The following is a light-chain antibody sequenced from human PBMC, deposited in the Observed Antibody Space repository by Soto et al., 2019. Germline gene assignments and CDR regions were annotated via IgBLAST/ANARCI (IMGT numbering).Light chain of an antibody. CDR2: GAS. CDR1: QSVGSSH. Sequence: EIVLTQSPGTLSLSPGGRATLSCRASQSVGSSHLAWYQQKRGQAPRLLIYGASGRATGIPDRFSGSGSGTDFTLTISRLESEDFAVYFCQHYAGSPPITFGQGTRLDIK. J-gene: IGKJ5*01. CDR3: QHYAGSPPIT. V-gene: IGKV3-20*01.